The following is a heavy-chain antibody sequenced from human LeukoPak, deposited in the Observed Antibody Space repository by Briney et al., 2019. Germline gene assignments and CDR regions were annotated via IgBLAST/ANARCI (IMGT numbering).Heavy chain of an antibody. V-gene: IGHV4-59*01. J-gene: IGHJ5*02. CDR2: IYYRGST. Sequence: SETLSLTFTVSGGSIISYYWSWIRQPPRKRLKWTGYIYYRGSTNYNPSLKNLLPLSVDTSKNQFSLKLSSVTAADTDVYYCARVVSSSWYPNNWFDPWGRGTLVTVSS. CDR3: ARVVSSSWYPNNWFDP. CDR1: GGSIISYY. D-gene: IGHD6-13*01.